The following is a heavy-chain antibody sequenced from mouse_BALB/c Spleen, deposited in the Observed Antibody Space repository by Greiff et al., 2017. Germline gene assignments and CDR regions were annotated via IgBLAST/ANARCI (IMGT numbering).Heavy chain of an antibody. CDR1: GYTFTNYW. CDR3: ARIYYDYEGFAY. CDR2: IYPGGGYT. D-gene: IGHD2-4*01. V-gene: IGHV1-63*02. Sequence: QVQLQQSGAELVRPGTSVKISCKASGYTFTNYWLGWVKQRPGHGLEWIGDIYPGGGYTNYNEKFKGKATLTADTSSSTAYMQLSSLTSEDSAVYFCARIYYDYEGFAYWGQGTLVTVSA. J-gene: IGHJ3*01.